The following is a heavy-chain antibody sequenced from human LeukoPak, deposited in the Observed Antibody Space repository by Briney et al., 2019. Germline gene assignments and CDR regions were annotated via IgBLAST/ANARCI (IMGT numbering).Heavy chain of an antibody. J-gene: IGHJ4*02. D-gene: IGHD2-21*02. CDR2: ISRTGNIV. CDR1: GFSFSNYS. V-gene: IGHV3-48*02. CDR3: ANLTH. Sequence: GGSLRLSCVATGFSFSNYSMHWIRQAPGKGLEWVSYISRTGNIVYYADSVKGRFTISRDNAKDSLFLQMDSLRDEDTAVYYCANLTHWGQGILVTVSS.